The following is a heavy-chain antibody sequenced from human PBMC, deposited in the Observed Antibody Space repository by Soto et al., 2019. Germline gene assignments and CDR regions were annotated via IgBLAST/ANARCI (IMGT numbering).Heavy chain of an antibody. D-gene: IGHD5-18*01. J-gene: IGHJ6*02. CDR3: AKGGVRQLWTSYSYYGMDV. V-gene: IGHV3-23*01. Sequence: GGSLRLSCAASGFTFSSYAMSWVRQAPGKGLEWVSTISGSGGSTYYADSVQGRFTISRDNSKNTLYLQMNSLRAEDTAVYYCAKGGVRQLWTSYSYYGMDVWGQGTTVTVSS. CDR2: ISGSGGST. CDR1: GFTFSSYA.